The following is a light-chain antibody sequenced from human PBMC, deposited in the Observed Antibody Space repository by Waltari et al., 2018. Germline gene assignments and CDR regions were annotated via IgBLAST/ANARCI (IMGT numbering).Light chain of an antibody. Sequence: EIVMTQSPGTLSVSPGERATHSCRASQSVSSNLAWYQQKPGQAPRLLIHDASTRATGVPARFSGSGSGTEFTLTISSLQSEDFAVYYCQQYNDWPPGYTFGQGTKLEI. CDR3: QQYNDWPPGYT. CDR1: QSVSSN. V-gene: IGKV3-15*01. CDR2: DAS. J-gene: IGKJ2*01.